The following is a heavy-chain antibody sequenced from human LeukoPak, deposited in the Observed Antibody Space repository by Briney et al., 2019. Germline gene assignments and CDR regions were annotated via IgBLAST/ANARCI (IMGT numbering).Heavy chain of an antibody. V-gene: IGHV2-70*01. Sequence: SGPTLVNPTQTLTLTCTFSGFSLSTSGMCVSWIRQPPGKALERLALIRWDDNKYYSTSLKTRLTISKDTSKNQVVLTMANMDPVDTATYYCARMMYGDFVDYFDYWGQGTLVTVSS. J-gene: IGHJ4*02. CDR1: GFSLSTSGMC. CDR3: ARMMYGDFVDYFDY. D-gene: IGHD4-17*01. CDR2: IRWDDNK.